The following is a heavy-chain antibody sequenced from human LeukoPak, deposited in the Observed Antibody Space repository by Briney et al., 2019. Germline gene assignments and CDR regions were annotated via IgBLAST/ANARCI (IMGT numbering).Heavy chain of an antibody. CDR1: GFTFSTYS. CDR2: ITSSSSTI. D-gene: IGHD2-21*02. Sequence: PGGPLRLSCAASGFTFSTYSMNWVRQAPGKGLEWVSYITSSSSTIYYADSVRGRFTISRDNAKNSLYLQMNSLRAEDTAVYYCARSQGDCTGPFDSWGQGTLVTVSS. J-gene: IGHJ4*02. V-gene: IGHV3-48*01. CDR3: ARSQGDCTGPFDS.